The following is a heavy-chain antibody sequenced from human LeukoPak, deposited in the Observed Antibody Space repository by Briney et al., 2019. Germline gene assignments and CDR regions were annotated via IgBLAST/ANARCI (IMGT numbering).Heavy chain of an antibody. CDR1: GGTFSSYA. J-gene: IGHJ4*02. Sequence: SVKDSCKASGGTFSSYAISWVRQAPGQGLEWMGRIIPIFGTANYAQKFQGRVTITTDESTSTAYMELSGLRSEDTAVYYCARGHNDFWSGYPFDYWGQGTLVTVSS. V-gene: IGHV1-69*05. CDR3: ARGHNDFWSGYPFDY. CDR2: IIPIFGTA. D-gene: IGHD3-3*01.